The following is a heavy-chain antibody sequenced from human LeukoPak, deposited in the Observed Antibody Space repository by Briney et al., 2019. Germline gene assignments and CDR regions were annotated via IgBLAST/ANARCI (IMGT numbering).Heavy chain of an antibody. D-gene: IGHD2-2*01. V-gene: IGHV3-23*01. CDR3: AKERQHSC. CDR1: GFTFSSYA. Sequence: GGSLRLSCAASGFTFSSYAMSWVRQAPGKGLEWVSGITGSDGRTYYADAVKGRFTISRDNSKNTLYLQMNSLRADDTAVYYCAKERQHSCWGRGTLVTVSS. CDR2: ITGSDGRT. J-gene: IGHJ4*02.